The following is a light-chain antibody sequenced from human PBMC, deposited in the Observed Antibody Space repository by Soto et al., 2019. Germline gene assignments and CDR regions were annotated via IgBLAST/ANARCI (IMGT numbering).Light chain of an antibody. Sequence: QSALTQPASVSGSPGQSITISCTGTSSDVGGYDYVSWYQQHPGKAPKLMIYEVINRPSGVSDRFSGSKSGNTASLTISGLQAEDEADYYCSSYTSRSTWVFGGGTKLTVL. J-gene: IGLJ3*02. CDR3: SSYTSRSTWV. CDR1: SSDVGGYDY. CDR2: EVI. V-gene: IGLV2-14*01.